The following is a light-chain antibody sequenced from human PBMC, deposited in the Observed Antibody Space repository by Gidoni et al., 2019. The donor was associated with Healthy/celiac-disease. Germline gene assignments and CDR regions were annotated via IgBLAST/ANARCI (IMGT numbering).Light chain of an antibody. CDR2: DAS. V-gene: IGKV3-11*01. CDR1: QSVSSY. Sequence: DIVLTQSPATLSLSPGARATLSCRASQSVSSYLDWYQQKPGQAPRLLIYDASNRATGIPARFSGSGSGTDFTLTISSLETEDFAVYYCQQRSNWPPGLTFGGGTKVEIK. J-gene: IGKJ4*01. CDR3: QQRSNWPPGLT.